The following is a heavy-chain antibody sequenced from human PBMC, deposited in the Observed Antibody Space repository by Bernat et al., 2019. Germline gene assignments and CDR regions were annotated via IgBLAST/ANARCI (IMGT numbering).Heavy chain of an antibody. J-gene: IGHJ6*02. CDR1: GFTFSSYA. CDR3: ARDGSTANGGMDV. D-gene: IGHD5-18*01. V-gene: IGHV3-30-3*01. CDR2: ISYDGSNK. Sequence: QVQLVESGGGVVQPGRSLRLSCAASGFTFSSYAMHWVRQAPGKGLEWVAVISYDGSNKYYADSVKGRFTSSRDNSKNTLYLQMNSLRAEDTAVYYCARDGSTANGGMDVWGQGTTVTVSS.